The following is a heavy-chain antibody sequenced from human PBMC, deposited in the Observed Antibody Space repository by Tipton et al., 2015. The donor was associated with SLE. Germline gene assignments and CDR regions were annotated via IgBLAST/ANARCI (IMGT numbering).Heavy chain of an antibody. CDR2: ISYSGAT. D-gene: IGHD2-8*02. J-gene: IGHJ3*02. V-gene: IGHV4-38-2*02. CDR1: GHSISSGFY. CDR3: ARDRDIVLEPVPIPPAFDI. Sequence: TLSLTCSVSGHSISSGFYWGWIRQPPGKGLEWIASISYSGATYYNPSLKSRVIISLDTSRNHFPLKLTSVTAADTAVYFCARDRDIVLEPVPIPPAFDIWGQGTTVTVSS.